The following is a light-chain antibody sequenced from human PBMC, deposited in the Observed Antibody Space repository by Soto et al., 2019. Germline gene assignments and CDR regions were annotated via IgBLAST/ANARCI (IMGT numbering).Light chain of an antibody. V-gene: IGKV3-20*01. CDR1: QSVSSGY. J-gene: IGKJ2*01. Sequence: EIVLTQSPGTLSLSPGERATLSCRASQSVSSGYLAWYQQKPGQAPRLLIYGASSRATGIPDRFSGSGSGTDFTLTISRLEPEDFAVYYCQQFGSSPPMYTFGQGTKLEIK. CDR3: QQFGSSPPMYT. CDR2: GAS.